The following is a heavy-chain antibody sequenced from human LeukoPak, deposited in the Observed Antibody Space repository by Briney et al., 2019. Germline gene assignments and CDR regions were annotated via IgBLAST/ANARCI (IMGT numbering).Heavy chain of an antibody. Sequence: SVKVSCKASGGTFSSYAISWVRQAPGQGLEWMGGIIPIFGTANYAQKFQGRVTITADESTSTAYMELSSLRSEDTAVYYCATDLLRFLEWAVDYWGQGTLVTVSS. CDR2: IIPIFGTA. D-gene: IGHD3-3*01. J-gene: IGHJ4*02. V-gene: IGHV1-69*13. CDR3: ATDLLRFLEWAVDY. CDR1: GGTFSSYA.